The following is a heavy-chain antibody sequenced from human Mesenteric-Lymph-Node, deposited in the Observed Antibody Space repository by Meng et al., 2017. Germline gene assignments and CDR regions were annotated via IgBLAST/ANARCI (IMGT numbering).Heavy chain of an antibody. CDR3: ARVGWRQWSFDL. CDR1: GGSMSSGNYY. Sequence: QVQLQESGPGLVEPSQTLSLTCTVSGGSMSSGNYYWSWIRQHPGKGLEWIGYIYYSGSTYYNPSLKSRVTISVDTSNNQFSLKLSSVTAADTAVYYCARVGWRQWSFDLWGRGTLVTVSS. J-gene: IGHJ2*01. D-gene: IGHD5-18*01. V-gene: IGHV4-30-4*08. CDR2: IYYSGST.